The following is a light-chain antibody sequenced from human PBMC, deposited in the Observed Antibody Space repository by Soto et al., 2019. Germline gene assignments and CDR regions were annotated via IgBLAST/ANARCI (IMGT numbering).Light chain of an antibody. Sequence: EIRVTHPPFTLSRSVHYILIITFRASESISNWLAWYQQKPGKAPNLLIYKASSLKSGVPLRFSGSGSGTEFTLTINSLQPDDFATYYCQQYEHYWTFGQGTKVEIK. J-gene: IGKJ1*01. CDR1: ESISNW. V-gene: IGKV1-5*03. CDR3: QQYEHYWT. CDR2: KAS.